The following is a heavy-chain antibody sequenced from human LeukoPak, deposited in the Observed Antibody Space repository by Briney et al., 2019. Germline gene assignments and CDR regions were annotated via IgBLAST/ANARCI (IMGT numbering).Heavy chain of an antibody. CDR1: GGSISSSNW. J-gene: IGHJ4*02. CDR2: IYHSGST. D-gene: IGHD6-19*01. CDR3: ASLSAVAGTLDY. Sequence: SGTLSLTCAVSGGSISSSNWWSWVRQPPGKGLEWIEEIYHSGSTNYNPSLKSRVTISVDKSKNQFSLKLSSVTAADTAVYYCASLSAVAGTLDYWGQGTLVTVSS. V-gene: IGHV4-4*02.